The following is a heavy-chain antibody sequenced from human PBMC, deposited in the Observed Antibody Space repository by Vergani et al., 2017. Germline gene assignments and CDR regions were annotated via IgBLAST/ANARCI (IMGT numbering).Heavy chain of an antibody. CDR2: IWYDGSNK. V-gene: IGHV3-33*01. CDR3: ARDDRYCSSTSCYNYYYYGMDV. CDR1: GFTFSSYG. Sequence: QVQLVESGGGVVQPGRSLRLSCAASGFTFSSYGMHWVRQAPGKGLEWVAVIWYDGSNKYYADSVKGRFTIARDNSKNTLYLQRNSLRAEDTAVYYCARDDRYCSSTSCYNYYYYGMDVWGQGTTVTVSS. D-gene: IGHD2-2*02. J-gene: IGHJ6*02.